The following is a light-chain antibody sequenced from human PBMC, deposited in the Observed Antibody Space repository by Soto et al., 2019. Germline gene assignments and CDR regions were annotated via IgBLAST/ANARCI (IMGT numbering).Light chain of an antibody. CDR2: DAS. J-gene: IGKJ1*01. Sequence: DIQMTQAHSSLSASVGDRVTITCRSSQGISNYLAWYQQKPGKIPELLIYDASTLQSGVPSRFSGSGSGTEFTLTISSLQPEDVATYYCQKFNSAPPWTFGQGTKVDI. V-gene: IGKV1-27*01. CDR1: QGISNY. CDR3: QKFNSAPPWT.